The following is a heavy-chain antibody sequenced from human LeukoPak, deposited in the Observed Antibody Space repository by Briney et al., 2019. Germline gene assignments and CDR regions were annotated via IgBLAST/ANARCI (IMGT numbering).Heavy chain of an antibody. J-gene: IGHJ4*02. CDR1: GGSISSSSYY. CDR3: AREGATYYAGAYYFDY. V-gene: IGHV4-61*02. D-gene: IGHD2/OR15-2a*01. CDR2: IYTSGST. Sequence: SETLSLTCTVSGGSISSSSYYWGWIRQPAGKGLEWIGRIYTSGSTNYNPSLKSRVTISVDTSKNQFSLKLSSVTAADTAVYYCAREGATYYAGAYYFDYWGQGTLVTVSS.